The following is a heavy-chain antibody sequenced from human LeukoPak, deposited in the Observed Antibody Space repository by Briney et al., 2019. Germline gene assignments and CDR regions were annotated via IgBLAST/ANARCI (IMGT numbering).Heavy chain of an antibody. D-gene: IGHD5-18*01. Sequence: GASVKVSCKASGGTFSSYAISWVRQAPGQGLEWMGGIIPIFGTANYAQKLQGRVTMTTDTSTSTAYMELRSLRSDDTAVYYCARDSYGPPNDYWGQGTLVTVSS. CDR3: ARDSYGPPNDY. J-gene: IGHJ4*02. CDR1: GGTFSSYA. CDR2: IIPIFGTA. V-gene: IGHV1-69*05.